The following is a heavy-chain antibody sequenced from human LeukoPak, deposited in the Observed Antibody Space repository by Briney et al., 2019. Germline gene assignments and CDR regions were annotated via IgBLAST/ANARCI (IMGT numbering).Heavy chain of an antibody. D-gene: IGHD1-26*01. Sequence: GGSLRLSCVPSGLTVSSNYMSWVRQAPGKGLEWVSVTFSGGSTDYADSVKGRFTISRDNSKNTLYLQMNSLRVEDTAVYYCARDLRGSNAYWGQGTLVTVCS. J-gene: IGHJ4*02. CDR2: TFSGGST. V-gene: IGHV3-66*01. CDR3: ARDLRGSNAY. CDR1: GLTVSSNY.